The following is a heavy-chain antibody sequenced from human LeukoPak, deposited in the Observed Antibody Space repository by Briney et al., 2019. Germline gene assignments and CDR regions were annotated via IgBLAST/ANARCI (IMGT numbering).Heavy chain of an antibody. CDR2: ISYDGSNK. J-gene: IGHJ3*02. D-gene: IGHD1-26*01. V-gene: IGHV3-30-3*01. CDR3: AGVGATKYGNAFDI. Sequence: PGGSLRLSCAASGFTFSSYAMHWVRQAPGKGLEWVAVISYDGSNKYYADSVKGRFTISRDNAKNSLYLQMNSLRAEDTAVYYCAGVGATKYGNAFDIWGQGTMVTVSS. CDR1: GFTFSSYA.